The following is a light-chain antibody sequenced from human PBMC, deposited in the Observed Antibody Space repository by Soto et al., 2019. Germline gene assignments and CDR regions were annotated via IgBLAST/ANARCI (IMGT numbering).Light chain of an antibody. Sequence: DIQMMQSPSSLSASVGDRVTISCRASQDINNDLAWYQQKPGKVPKLLIYAASTLQSGVPSRFSGSGSGTDFNLTISSLQPEDVATYFCQTYNSGPLTFGGGTKVEIK. V-gene: IGKV1-27*01. J-gene: IGKJ4*01. CDR1: QDINND. CDR3: QTYNSGPLT. CDR2: AAS.